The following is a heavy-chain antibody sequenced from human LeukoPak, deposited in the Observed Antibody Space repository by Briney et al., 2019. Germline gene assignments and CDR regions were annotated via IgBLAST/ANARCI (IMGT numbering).Heavy chain of an antibody. J-gene: IGHJ6*02. V-gene: IGHV4-59*01. CDR2: IYYNGNT. Sequence: SETLYLTCSVSDGSINSYYWNWIRRPPGKGLEWIGCIYYNGNTNYSPSLKSRVTMSVDTSKNLFSLKVSSVTAADTAVCYCARGRSNYYGMDVWGQGTTVTVSS. D-gene: IGHD1-26*01. CDR1: DGSINSYY. CDR3: ARGRSNYYGMDV.